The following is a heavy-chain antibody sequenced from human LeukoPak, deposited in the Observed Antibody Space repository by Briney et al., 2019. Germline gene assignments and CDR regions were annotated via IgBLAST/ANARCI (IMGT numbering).Heavy chain of an antibody. CDR3: ARDEGAPYYYDSTYDY. J-gene: IGHJ4*02. D-gene: IGHD3-22*01. Sequence: GASVKVSCKASGYTFTSYGISWVRQAPGQGLEWMGWISAYNGNTNYAQKLQGRVTMTTDTSTSTAYMELRSLRSDDTAVYYCARDEGAPYYYDSTYDYWGQGTLVTVSS. V-gene: IGHV1-18*01. CDR1: GYTFTSYG. CDR2: ISAYNGNT.